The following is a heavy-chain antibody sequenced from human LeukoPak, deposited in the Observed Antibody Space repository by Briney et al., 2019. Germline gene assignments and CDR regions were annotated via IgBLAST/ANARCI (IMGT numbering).Heavy chain of an antibody. V-gene: IGHV4-34*01. CDR2: INHSGST. Sequence: SETLSLTCAVYGGSFSGYYWSWIRQPPGKGLEWIGEINHSGSTNYNPSLKSRVTISVDTSKNQFSLKLSSVTAADTAVYYCARVRRYFDWLSGPFDYWGQGTLVTVSS. CDR3: ARVRRYFDWLSGPFDY. CDR1: GGSFSGYY. J-gene: IGHJ4*02. D-gene: IGHD3-9*01.